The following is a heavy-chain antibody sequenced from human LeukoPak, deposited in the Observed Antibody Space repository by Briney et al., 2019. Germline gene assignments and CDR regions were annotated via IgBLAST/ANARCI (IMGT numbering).Heavy chain of an antibody. CDR1: GFTVSSNY. CDR3: ASDYYDSSGYFDDY. V-gene: IGHV3-66*01. D-gene: IGHD3-22*01. J-gene: IGHJ4*02. Sequence: GGSLRLSCAASGFTVSSNYMSWVRQAPGKGLEWVSVIYSGGSTYYADSVKGRFTISRDNSKNTLYLRMNSLRAEDTAVYYCASDYYDSSGYFDDYWGQGTLVTVSS. CDR2: IYSGGST.